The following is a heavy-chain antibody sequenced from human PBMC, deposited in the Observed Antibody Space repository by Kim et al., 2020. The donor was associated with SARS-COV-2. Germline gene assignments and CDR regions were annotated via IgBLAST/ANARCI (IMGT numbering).Heavy chain of an antibody. D-gene: IGHD2-15*01. CDR2: IIPIFGTA. V-gene: IGHV1-69*13. CDR3: ARRLCSGGSCYSGNYYYYGMDV. CDR1: GGTFSSYA. J-gene: IGHJ6*02. Sequence: SVKVSCKASGGTFSSYAISWVRQAPGQGLEWMGGIIPIFGTANYAQKLQGRVTITADESTSTAYMELSSLRSEDTAVYYCARRLCSGGSCYSGNYYYYGMDVWGQGTTVTVSS.